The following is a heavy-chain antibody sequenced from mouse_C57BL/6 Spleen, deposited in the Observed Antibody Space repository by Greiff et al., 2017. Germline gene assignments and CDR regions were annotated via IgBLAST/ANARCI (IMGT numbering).Heavy chain of an antibody. J-gene: IGHJ3*01. CDR3: ARGGGGYYVRFAY. CDR1: GYTFTSYW. V-gene: IGHV1-53*01. Sequence: QVHVKQSGTELVKPGASVKLSCKASGYTFTSYWMHWVKQRPGQGLEWIGNINPSNGGTNYNEKFKSKATLTVDKSSSTAYMQLSSLTSEDSAVYYCARGGGGYYVRFAYWGQGTLVTVSA. CDR2: INPSNGGT. D-gene: IGHD2-3*01.